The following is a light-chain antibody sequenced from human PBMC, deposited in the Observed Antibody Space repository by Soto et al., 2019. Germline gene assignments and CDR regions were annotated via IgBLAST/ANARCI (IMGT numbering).Light chain of an antibody. V-gene: IGKV3-11*01. CDR3: QHYNNWLPWT. CDR2: DTS. J-gene: IGKJ1*01. CDR1: QSVSRY. Sequence: EIVLTQSPATLSLSPWERATLSCRASQSVSRYLAWYQQKPGQAPRLLMYDTSYRATGIPARFSGSGSGTDFTLTISSLEPEDFAVYYCQHYNNWLPWTFGQGTKVDIK.